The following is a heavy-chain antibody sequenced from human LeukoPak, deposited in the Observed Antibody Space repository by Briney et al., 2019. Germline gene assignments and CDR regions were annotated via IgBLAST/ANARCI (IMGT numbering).Heavy chain of an antibody. CDR1: GFTFSSYA. V-gene: IGHV3-23*01. Sequence: PGGSLRLSCAASGFTFSSYAMSWVRQAPGKGLEWVSAISGSGGSAYYAGSVKGRFTISRDNSKNTLYLQMNSLRAEDTAVCYCAATRSCSSTSCYAFDIWGQGTMVTVSS. CDR2: ISGSGGSA. D-gene: IGHD2-2*01. CDR3: AATRSCSSTSCYAFDI. J-gene: IGHJ3*02.